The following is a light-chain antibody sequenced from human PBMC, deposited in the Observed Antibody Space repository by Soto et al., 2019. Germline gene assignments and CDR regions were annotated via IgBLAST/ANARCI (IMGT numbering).Light chain of an antibody. V-gene: IGKV3-20*01. CDR2: GAS. Sequence: EIVLTQSPGILSLSPGERATLSCRASQSVNSRYFAWYQQKPGQAPRLLIYGASSRPTGIPDRITGSGSGTDFTLTISRLEPEDFAVYYCQQGGSSLTFGQGTRLE. CDR3: QQGGSSLT. CDR1: QSVNSRY. J-gene: IGKJ5*01.